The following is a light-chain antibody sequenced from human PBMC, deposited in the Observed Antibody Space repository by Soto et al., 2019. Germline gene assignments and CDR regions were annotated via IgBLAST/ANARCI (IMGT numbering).Light chain of an antibody. CDR1: QSVGSS. Sequence: EILMTQSPATLSVSPGERATLSCRASQSVGSSLAWYQQKPGQAPRLLTYGASTRATGIPTRFSGSGSGTEFTLTISSLQSEDFAVYYCQQYNNWPPLTFGGGTKVGIK. V-gene: IGKV3-15*01. CDR3: QQYNNWPPLT. CDR2: GAS. J-gene: IGKJ4*01.